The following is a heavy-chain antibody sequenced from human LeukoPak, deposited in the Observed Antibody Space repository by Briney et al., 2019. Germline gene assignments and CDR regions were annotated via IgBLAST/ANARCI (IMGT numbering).Heavy chain of an antibody. CDR3: AKNRGFGEYFPFFY. D-gene: IGHD3-10*01. Sequence: GGSLRLTCAASGFTFSTYAMSWVRQTPEKGLEWVSAISGSGGSTYYADSVKGRFTISRDNSKNTLYLQMNSLRAEDTAVYYCAKNRGFGEYFPFFYWGQGTLVTVSS. V-gene: IGHV3-23*01. CDR2: ISGSGGST. J-gene: IGHJ4*02. CDR1: GFTFSTYA.